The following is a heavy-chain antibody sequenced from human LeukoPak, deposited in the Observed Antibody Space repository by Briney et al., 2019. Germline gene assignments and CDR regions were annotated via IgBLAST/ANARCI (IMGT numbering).Heavy chain of an antibody. D-gene: IGHD5-24*01. CDR3: AKGGDGYNYYFDY. Sequence: GGSLRLSCTASGFTFSDYAMSWVRQAPGKGLEWVSGISGSGGSIRYADSVKGRFIISGDNSKDTLYLQMNSLRAEDTAVYYCAKGGDGYNYYFDYWGQETLVTVSS. J-gene: IGHJ4*02. CDR2: ISGSGGSI. V-gene: IGHV3-23*01. CDR1: GFTFSDYA.